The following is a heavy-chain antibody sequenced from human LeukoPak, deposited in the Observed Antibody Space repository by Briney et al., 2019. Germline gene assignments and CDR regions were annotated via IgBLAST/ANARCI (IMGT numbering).Heavy chain of an antibody. J-gene: IGHJ6*02. CDR3: ARHVAQTRDYYYGMDV. D-gene: IGHD2-2*01. CDR2: IYPGDSDT. V-gene: IGHV5-51*01. Sequence: GESLKISCKGSGYSFTSYWIGWVRQMPGKGLEWMGIIYPGDSDTRYSPSFQGQVTISADKSISTAYLQWSSLKASDTAMYYCARHVAQTRDYYYGMDVWGQGTTVTVSS. CDR1: GYSFTSYW.